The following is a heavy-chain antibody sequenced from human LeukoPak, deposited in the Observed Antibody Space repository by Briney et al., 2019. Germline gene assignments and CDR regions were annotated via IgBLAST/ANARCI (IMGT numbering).Heavy chain of an antibody. Sequence: PSETLSLTCAVYGGSFSGYYWSWIRQPPGKGLEWIGEINHSGSTNYNPSLKSRVTISVDTSKNQFSLKLSSVTAADTAVYYCARGLFYYDSSDDASDIWGQGTMVTVSS. D-gene: IGHD3-22*01. CDR1: GGSFSGYY. V-gene: IGHV4-34*01. J-gene: IGHJ3*02. CDR3: ARGLFYYDSSDDASDI. CDR2: INHSGST.